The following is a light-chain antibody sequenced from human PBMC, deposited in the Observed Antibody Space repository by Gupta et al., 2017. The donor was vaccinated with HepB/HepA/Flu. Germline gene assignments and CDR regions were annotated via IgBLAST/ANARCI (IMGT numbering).Light chain of an antibody. CDR2: AAS. Sequence: DIQMTQSPSSVSASVGDRVTITCRASQDIRSWLAWYQQKPGKAPKFLIYAASSLQSEVPSRFSGSGSGTDFTLTIRSLQPEDFATYYCQQANTFPPFTFGGGTKVEIK. CDR1: QDIRSW. J-gene: IGKJ4*01. CDR3: QQANTFPPFT. V-gene: IGKV1-12*01.